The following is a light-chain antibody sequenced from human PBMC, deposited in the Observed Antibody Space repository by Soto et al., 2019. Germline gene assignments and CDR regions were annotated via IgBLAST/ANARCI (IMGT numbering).Light chain of an antibody. CDR3: QHYHSYPYT. Sequence: DIQMTQSPSTLSASVGDRVTITCRASQSIGGWLAWYQQRPGKAPRLLIYDASSVESGVPSRFSGSRSGTTFTLAISSLQPEDFATYYCQHYHSYPYTFGQGIKLEIK. CDR2: DAS. CDR1: QSIGGW. J-gene: IGKJ2*01. V-gene: IGKV1-5*01.